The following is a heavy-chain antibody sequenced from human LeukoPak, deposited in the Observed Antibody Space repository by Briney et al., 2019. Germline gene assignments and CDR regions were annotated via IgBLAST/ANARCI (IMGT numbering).Heavy chain of an antibody. J-gene: IGHJ4*02. V-gene: IGHV1-18*01. Sequence: ASVKVSCKASGYTSTSYGISWVRQAPGQGLEWMGWISPYNGNRNYAQKFQGRVTMTTDTSTSTAYMELRSLRSDDTAVYYCARDPYSYCSSTSCYNDYWGQGTLVTVSS. D-gene: IGHD2-2*02. CDR1: GYTSTSYG. CDR3: ARDPYSYCSSTSCYNDY. CDR2: ISPYNGNR.